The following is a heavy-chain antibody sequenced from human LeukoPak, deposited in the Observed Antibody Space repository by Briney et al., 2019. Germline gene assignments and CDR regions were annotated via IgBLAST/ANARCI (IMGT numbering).Heavy chain of an antibody. Sequence: TGGSLRLSCAASGFTFSSYAMSWVRQAPGKGLEWVSAISGSGGSTYYADSVKGRFTISRDNSKNTLYLQMNSLRAEDTAVYYCAKVGIDGSGPFDHWGQGTLVTVSS. CDR3: AKVGIDGSGPFDH. CDR2: ISGSGGST. D-gene: IGHD3-10*01. V-gene: IGHV3-23*01. J-gene: IGHJ4*02. CDR1: GFTFSSYA.